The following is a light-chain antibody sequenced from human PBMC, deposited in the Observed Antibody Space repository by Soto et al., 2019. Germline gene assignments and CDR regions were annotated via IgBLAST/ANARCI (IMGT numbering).Light chain of an antibody. CDR2: GAS. V-gene: IGKV3-15*01. CDR3: KKYDNWPPLN. Sequence: EVLMTHSPVARSVSPWERATLSCRASQSVSINLAWYQQKPGQSPRLLIYGASTRATGIPARFSGSGSGTEFTLTIRTLQSEDSAVYYCKKYDNWPPLNFGTGSXVEIK. CDR1: QSVSIN. J-gene: IGKJ3*01.